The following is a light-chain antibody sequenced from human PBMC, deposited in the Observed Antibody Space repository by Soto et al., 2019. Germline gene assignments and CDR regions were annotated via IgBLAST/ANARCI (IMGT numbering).Light chain of an antibody. CDR2: LGS. CDR3: MQSLQTPPWT. J-gene: IGKJ1*01. CDR1: QNLLHSNGYNY. Sequence: EIVLTQSPLSLPVTPGEPASISCRSSQNLLHSNGYNYLNWYLQKPGQSPQLLIYLGSNRASGVPDRFSGSGSGTEFTLKISKVEAEDVGVYYCMQSLQTPPWTFGPGTKVDIK. V-gene: IGKV2-28*01.